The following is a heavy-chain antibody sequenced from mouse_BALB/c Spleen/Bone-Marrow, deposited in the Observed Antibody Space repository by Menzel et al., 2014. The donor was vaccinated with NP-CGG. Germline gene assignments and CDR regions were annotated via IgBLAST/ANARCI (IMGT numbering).Heavy chain of an antibody. CDR2: ILPGSGST. CDR3: ARLNYYGSLDY. CDR1: GYTFSSYW. J-gene: IGHJ2*01. Sequence: QGQLQQSGAELMKPGASVKISCMATGYTFSSYWIEWVKQMPGHGLEWFGEILPGSGSTNYNEKFKSKASFTSDTSSNTAYMQLSSLTSEESAVYYCARLNYYGSLDYWGQGTTLTVSS. D-gene: IGHD1-1*01. V-gene: IGHV1-9*01.